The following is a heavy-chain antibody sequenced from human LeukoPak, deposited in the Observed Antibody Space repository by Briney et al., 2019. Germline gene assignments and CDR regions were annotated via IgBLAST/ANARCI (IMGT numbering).Heavy chain of an antibody. CDR2: ISAYNGNT. D-gene: IGHD3-16*01. V-gene: IGHV1-18*01. CDR3: ARPGKGRITAKYYFDY. CDR1: GYTFTSYG. Sequence: ASVKVSCKASGYTFTSYGISWVRQAPGQGLEWMGWISAYNGNTNYAQKLQGRVTMTTDTSTSTAYMELRSLRSDDTAVYYCARPGKGRITAKYYFDYWGQGTLVTVSS. J-gene: IGHJ4*02.